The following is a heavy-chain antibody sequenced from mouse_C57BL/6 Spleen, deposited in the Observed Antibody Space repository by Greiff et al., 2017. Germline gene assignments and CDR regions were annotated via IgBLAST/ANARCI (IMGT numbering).Heavy chain of an antibody. CDR3: ARNSNYFDY. CDR1: GYSFTSYY. J-gene: IGHJ2*01. CDR2: IYPGSGNT. V-gene: IGHV1-66*01. Sequence: QVQLQPSGPELVKPGASVKISCKASGYSFTSYYIHWVKQRPGQGLEWIGWIYPGSGNTKYNEKFKGKATLTADTSSSPAYMQLSSLTSEDSAVYYCARNSNYFDYWGQGTTLTVSS. D-gene: IGHD2-5*01.